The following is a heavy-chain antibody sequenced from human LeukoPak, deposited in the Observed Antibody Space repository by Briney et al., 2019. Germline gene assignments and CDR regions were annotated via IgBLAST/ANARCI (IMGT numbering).Heavy chain of an antibody. CDR2: IYGGGST. J-gene: IGHJ4*02. CDR3: VRDSDSSGYYFS. CDR1: GFTVSSNY. Sequence: PGGSLRLSCAASGFTVSSNYVSWVRQAPGKGLEWVSLIYGGGSTRYADSVKGRFTIFRHSSKNTLYLQMNSLRAEDTAMYYCVRDSDSSGYYFSWGPGTLVTVSS. V-gene: IGHV3-66*01. D-gene: IGHD3-22*01.